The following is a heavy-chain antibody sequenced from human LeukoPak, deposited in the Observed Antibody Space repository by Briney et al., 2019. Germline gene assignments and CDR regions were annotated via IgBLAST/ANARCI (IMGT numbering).Heavy chain of an antibody. CDR2: MNPNSGNT. CDR3: ARAARLVRGVIIKSYYYYYMDV. Sequence: ASVKVSCKASGYTFTSYDINWVRQATGQGLEWMGWMNPNSGNTGYAQKFQGRVTMTRNTSTSTAYMELSSLRSEDTAVYYCARAARLVRGVIIKSYYYYYMDVWGKGTTVTISS. V-gene: IGHV1-8*01. D-gene: IGHD3-10*01. J-gene: IGHJ6*03. CDR1: GYTFTSYD.